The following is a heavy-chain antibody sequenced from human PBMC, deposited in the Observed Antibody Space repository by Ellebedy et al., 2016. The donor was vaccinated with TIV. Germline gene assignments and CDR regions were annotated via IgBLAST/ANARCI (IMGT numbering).Heavy chain of an antibody. CDR2: ISGSDGST. V-gene: IGHV3-23*01. D-gene: IGHD2-2*01. CDR1: GFTFSSYA. J-gene: IGHJ4*02. Sequence: GESLKISCAASGFTFSSYAMSWVRQAPGKGLEWVSAISGSDGSTYYADSVKGRFTISRDNSKNTLYLQMNSLRAEDTAVYYCAKGEIYCSSTSCPFDYWGQGTLVTVSS. CDR3: AKGEIYCSSTSCPFDY.